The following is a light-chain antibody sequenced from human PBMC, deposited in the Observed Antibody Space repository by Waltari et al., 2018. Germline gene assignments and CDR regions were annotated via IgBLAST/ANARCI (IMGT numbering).Light chain of an antibody. Sequence: SYELTQPPSVSVSPGQTARITCSGDALPKKYAYWYQQKSGQAPVLVIYEDSKRPSGIPERFSGSGSGTRATLTISGAQVEDEADYYCYSTDSSGNHAVFGGGTQLTVL. V-gene: IGLV3-10*01. J-gene: IGLJ7*01. CDR3: YSTDSSGNHAV. CDR1: ALPKKY. CDR2: EDS.